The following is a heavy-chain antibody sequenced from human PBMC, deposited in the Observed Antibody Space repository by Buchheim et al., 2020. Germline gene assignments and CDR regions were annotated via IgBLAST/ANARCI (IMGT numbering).Heavy chain of an antibody. D-gene: IGHD3-3*01. CDR3: ARRYYDFWSGYQPFDY. CDR2: IYYSGST. J-gene: IGHJ4*02. CDR1: GGSISSSSYY. V-gene: IGHV4-39*01. Sequence: QLQLQESGPGLVKPSETLSLTCTVSGGSISSSSYYWGWIRQPPGKGLEWIGSIYYSGSTYYNPSLKSRVTISVDTSKNQFSLKLGSVTAADTAVYYCARRYYDFWSGYQPFDYWGQGTL.